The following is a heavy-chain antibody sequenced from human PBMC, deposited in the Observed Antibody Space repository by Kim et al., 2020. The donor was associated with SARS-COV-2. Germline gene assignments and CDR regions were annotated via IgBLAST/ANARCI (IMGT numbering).Heavy chain of an antibody. CDR1: GDSLSTNGVA. CDR3: ARGSRSTFDY. J-gene: IGHJ4*02. Sequence: SQTLSLTCVISGDSLSTNGVAWNWIRQSPSRGLEWLGRTYYRSKWSNDYAVSVKSRIIINPDTAKNQFSLQLSSVTPEDTAVYHCARGSRSTFDYWGQGTPVTVSS. CDR2: TYYRSKWSN. D-gene: IGHD2-2*01. V-gene: IGHV6-1*01.